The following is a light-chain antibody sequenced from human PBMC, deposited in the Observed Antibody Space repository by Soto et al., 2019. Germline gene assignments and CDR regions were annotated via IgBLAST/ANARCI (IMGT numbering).Light chain of an antibody. CDR3: QQYHNWPQT. V-gene: IGKV3-15*01. CDR1: QSVSSH. CDR2: DAS. J-gene: IGKJ1*01. Sequence: EIVMTQSPATLSVSPGKRATLSCRATQSVSSHLAWYQQNPGQAPRLLIYDASTRATGIPARLSGSGSGTEFTLAIRSLQSEDCAVYYCQQYHNWPQTFGQGTKVEIK.